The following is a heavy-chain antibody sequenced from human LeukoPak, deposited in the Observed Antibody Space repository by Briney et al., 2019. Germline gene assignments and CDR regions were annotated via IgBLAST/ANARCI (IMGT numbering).Heavy chain of an antibody. CDR1: GGSISHNY. CDR3: ARTKLYCSGGSCYSSLDY. CDR2: ISYSGST. J-gene: IGHJ4*02. Sequence: SETLSLTCDVSGGSISHNYWNWIRQPPGKGLEWIGYISYSGSTISNPSLKSRVTISVDTSKNQFSLKLTSVTAADTALYYCARTKLYCSGGSCYSSLDYWGQGTLVTVSS. D-gene: IGHD2-15*01. V-gene: IGHV4-59*01.